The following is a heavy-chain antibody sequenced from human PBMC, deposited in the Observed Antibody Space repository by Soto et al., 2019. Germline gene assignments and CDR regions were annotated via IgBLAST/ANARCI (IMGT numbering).Heavy chain of an antibody. CDR1: GYTFTSYG. CDR2: ISAYNGNT. Sequence: ASVKVSCKASGYTFTSYGISWVRQAPGQGLEWMGWISAYNGNTNYTQKLQGRVTMTTDTSTSTAYMELRSLRSDDTAVYYCARVGYSGYEDYYFDYWGQGTLVTVSS. D-gene: IGHD5-12*01. V-gene: IGHV1-18*01. CDR3: ARVGYSGYEDYYFDY. J-gene: IGHJ4*02.